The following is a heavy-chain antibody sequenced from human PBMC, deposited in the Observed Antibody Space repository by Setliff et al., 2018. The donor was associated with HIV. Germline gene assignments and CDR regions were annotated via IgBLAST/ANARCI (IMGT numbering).Heavy chain of an antibody. Sequence: SETLSLTCTVSSDSISSSYWTWIRQPPGQGLEWIGYVHHSGSTKYNASLKSRVTISTDTSKNQFSLNVRSVTAADTAVYFCAKSSPSIGYWGQGTLVTVSS. CDR2: VHHSGST. CDR1: SDSISSSY. CDR3: AKSSPSIGY. V-gene: IGHV4-59*03. J-gene: IGHJ4*02.